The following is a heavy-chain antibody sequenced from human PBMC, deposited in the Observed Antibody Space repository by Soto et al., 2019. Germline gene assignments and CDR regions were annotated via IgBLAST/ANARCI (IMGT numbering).Heavy chain of an antibody. D-gene: IGHD6-25*01. CDR2: VSNGGATT. Sequence: EVQVLESGGGFVQPGGSLRLSCTASGFTFRTYAMTWVRQAPGKGLEWVSTVSNGGATTYYADSVKGGFTISRDNSKNTLYLQMNSLRAEDTALYYCAKDRPSDYSLAVPKGDSFDPWGQGTLVTVSS. V-gene: IGHV3-23*01. CDR1: GFTFRTYA. CDR3: AKDRPSDYSLAVPKGDSFDP. J-gene: IGHJ5*02.